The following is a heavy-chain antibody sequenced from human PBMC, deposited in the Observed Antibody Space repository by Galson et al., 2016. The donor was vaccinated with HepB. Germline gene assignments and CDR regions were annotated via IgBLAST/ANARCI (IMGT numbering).Heavy chain of an antibody. Sequence: TLSLTCAVSGGSISSGSYCWNWFRQPAGKGPEWIGRIFNNENTNYNPSLKSRVTMSLDTSKNQFSLNLSSVTAADTAVYYCARLSGGPIAWGQGTLVTVSS. CDR1: GGSISSGSYC. CDR2: IFNNENT. V-gene: IGHV4-61*02. CDR3: ARLSGGPIA. J-gene: IGHJ4*02. D-gene: IGHD3-16*01.